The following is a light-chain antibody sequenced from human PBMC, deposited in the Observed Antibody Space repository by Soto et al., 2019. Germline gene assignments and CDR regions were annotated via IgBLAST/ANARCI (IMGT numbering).Light chain of an antibody. CDR2: DAS. Sequence: EIVLTQSPATLSLSPGEGATLSCRASQSVSSYLAWYQRKPGQAPRLLIYDASNRATGIPARFSGSGPGTDFTLTISSLEPEDFAVYYCQQRSNWPWTFGQGTKVDIK. V-gene: IGKV3-11*01. J-gene: IGKJ1*01. CDR3: QQRSNWPWT. CDR1: QSVSSY.